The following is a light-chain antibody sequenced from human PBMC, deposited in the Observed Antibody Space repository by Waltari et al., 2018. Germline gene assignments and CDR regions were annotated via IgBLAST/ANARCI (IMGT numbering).Light chain of an antibody. CDR2: KAS. V-gene: IGKV1-5*03. J-gene: IGKJ1*01. CDR1: QSISEY. CDR3: QQYNTYSGT. Sequence: DIQMTQSPSTLSASVGDRVTITCRASQSISEYLDWYQQKPGKAPKLLIYKASSLESGVSSRFSGSGSGTEFTLTISSLQPDDFATYYCQQYNTYSGTFGRGTTVDVK.